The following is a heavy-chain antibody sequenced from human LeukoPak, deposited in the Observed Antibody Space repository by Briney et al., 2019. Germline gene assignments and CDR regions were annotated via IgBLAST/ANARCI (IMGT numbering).Heavy chain of an antibody. D-gene: IGHD2-2*01. CDR2: INARGDT. Sequence: SETLSLTCAVYGWSFTDYYWNWIRQPPGKGLEWIGEINARGDTNYNPSLKSRVTISVDTSKKQFSLRLTSMIAADTALYYCARGQVPAARGYNWFDPWGQGTLVTVSS. J-gene: IGHJ5*02. V-gene: IGHV4-34*01. CDR3: ARGQVPAARGYNWFDP. CDR1: GWSFTDYY.